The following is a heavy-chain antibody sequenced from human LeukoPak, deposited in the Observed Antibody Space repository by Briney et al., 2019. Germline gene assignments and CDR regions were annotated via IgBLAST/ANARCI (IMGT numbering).Heavy chain of an antibody. V-gene: IGHV4-61*02. D-gene: IGHD3-10*01. CDR3: ARDMGSGTYYYYYYMDV. Sequence: PSQTLSLTCTVSGGSISSGRYYGSWIRQPAGKGLEWIGRIYTSGSTNYNPSLKSRVTISVDTSKNQFSLKLSSVTAADTAVYYCARDMGSGTYYYYYYMDVWGKGTTVTVSS. CDR2: IYTSGST. CDR1: GGSISSGRYY. J-gene: IGHJ6*03.